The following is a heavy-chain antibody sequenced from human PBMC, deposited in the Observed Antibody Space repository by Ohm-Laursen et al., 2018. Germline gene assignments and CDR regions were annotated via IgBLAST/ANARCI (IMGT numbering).Heavy chain of an antibody. J-gene: IGHJ6*02. CDR3: ARDQRSHHGNYYGMDV. CDR2: ISACSGNT. D-gene: IGHD4-23*01. V-gene: IGHV1-18*01. CDR1: GYTFTNYG. Sequence: SVKVSCKASGYTFTNYGINWVRQAPGQGLEWMAWISACSGNTYYAQSFQGRVTMTTDTSTNRAYMELRSLRSDDTAVYYCARDQRSHHGNYYGMDVWGQGTTVTVSS.